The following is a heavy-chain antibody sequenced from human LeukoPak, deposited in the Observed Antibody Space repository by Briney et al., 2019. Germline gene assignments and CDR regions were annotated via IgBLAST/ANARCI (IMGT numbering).Heavy chain of an antibody. CDR3: ARVRWVVASYGMDV. Sequence: TSSETLSLTCAVSGGSISSSNWWSWVRQPPGKGLEWIGEIYHSGSTNYNPSLKSRVTISVDKSKNQFSLKLSSVTAADTAVYYCARVRWVVASYGMDVWGQGTTVTVSS. CDR2: IYHSGST. CDR1: GGSISSSNW. J-gene: IGHJ6*02. V-gene: IGHV4-4*02. D-gene: IGHD2-15*01.